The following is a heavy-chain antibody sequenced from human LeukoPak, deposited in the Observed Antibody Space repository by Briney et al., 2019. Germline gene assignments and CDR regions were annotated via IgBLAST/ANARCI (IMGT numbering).Heavy chain of an antibody. D-gene: IGHD3-10*01. CDR3: ASGVGEFFPDAFNI. Sequence: SETLSLTCTVSGGSISSGSYYWGWIRQPPGKGLEWIGNIYYSGSTSYNPSLKSRVTISVDTSKNQFSLNLTSVTAADTAVYYCASGVGEFFPDAFNIWGQGTMVGVFS. CDR1: GGSISSGSYY. J-gene: IGHJ3*02. V-gene: IGHV4-39*01. CDR2: IYYSGST.